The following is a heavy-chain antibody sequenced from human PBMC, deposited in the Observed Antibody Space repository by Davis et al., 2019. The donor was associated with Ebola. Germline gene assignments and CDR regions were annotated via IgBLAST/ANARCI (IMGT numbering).Heavy chain of an antibody. CDR1: GYSFSNYR. J-gene: IGHJ5*02. V-gene: IGHV5-51*01. CDR2: IYPGDSDT. D-gene: IGHD3-22*01. Sequence: GESLKISCKGSGYSFSNYRIGWVRQVPGKGLEWMGIIYPGDSDTRYSPSFQGQVTISADKSISTAYLQLSSLQASDTAMYYCARQGASSPYYHPNFNWFGPWGQGTLVTVSS. CDR3: ARQGASSPYYHPNFNWFGP.